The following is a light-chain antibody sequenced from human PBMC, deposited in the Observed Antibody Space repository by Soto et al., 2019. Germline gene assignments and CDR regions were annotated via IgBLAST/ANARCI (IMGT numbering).Light chain of an antibody. CDR1: SSNIENNY. J-gene: IGLJ1*01. V-gene: IGLV1-51*02. CDR2: EDT. CDR3: ATWDSSLSAGV. Sequence: QSALTQPPSVSAAPGQKVTISCFGSSSNIENNYVSWYQQLPGTAPKLLIYEDTTRPSGIPDRFSGSKSGTSATLGITGLQTGDEADYYCATWDSSLSAGVFGTGTKVTV.